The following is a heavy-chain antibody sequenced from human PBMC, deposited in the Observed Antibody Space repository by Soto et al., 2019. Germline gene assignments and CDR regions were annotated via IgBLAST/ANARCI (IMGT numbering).Heavy chain of an antibody. CDR3: ARVRMYGDSAFDI. J-gene: IGHJ3*02. CDR2: INAGNGNT. D-gene: IGHD4-17*01. V-gene: IGHV1-3*01. Sequence: ASVKVSCKASGYTFTSYAMHWVRQAPGQRLEWMGWINAGNGNTKYSQKFQGRVTITRDTSASTAYMELSSLRSEDTAVYYCARVRMYGDSAFDIWGQGTMVTVSS. CDR1: GYTFTSYA.